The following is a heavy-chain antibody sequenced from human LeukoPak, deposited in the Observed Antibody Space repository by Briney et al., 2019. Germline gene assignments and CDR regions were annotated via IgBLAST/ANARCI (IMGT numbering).Heavy chain of an antibody. CDR1: GFTFSRYS. CDR3: ARDPPCAGGSCYVSHRDYYYYMDV. J-gene: IGHJ6*03. V-gene: IGHV3-21*01. CDR2: ISSVSSYI. Sequence: PGGSLRLSCAASGFTFSRYSMNWVRQAPGGGLEWVSSISSVSSYIYYADSVKGRFTISRDNAKNSLFLQMNSLRAEDTAVYYCARDPPCAGGSCYVSHRDYYYYMDVWGKGTTVTVSS. D-gene: IGHD2-15*01.